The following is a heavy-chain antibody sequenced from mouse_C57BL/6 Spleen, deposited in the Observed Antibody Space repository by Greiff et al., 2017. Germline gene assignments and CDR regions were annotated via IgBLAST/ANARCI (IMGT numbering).Heavy chain of an antibody. CDR3: ARVHHYGNIDWYFDV. CDR2: INPNNGTT. D-gene: IGHD2-1*01. CDR1: GYSFTDYN. J-gene: IGHJ1*03. Sequence: EVQLQQSGPELVKPGASVKISCKASGYSFTDYNMNWVKQSNGKSLEWIGVINPNNGTTSYNQKFKGKATLTVDQSSSTAYMQLISLTSEDSAVYYCARVHHYGNIDWYFDVWGTGTTVTVSS. V-gene: IGHV1-39*01.